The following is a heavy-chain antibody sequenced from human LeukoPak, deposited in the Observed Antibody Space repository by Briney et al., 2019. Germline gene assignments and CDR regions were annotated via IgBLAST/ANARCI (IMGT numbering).Heavy chain of an antibody. V-gene: IGHV3-30-3*01. Sequence: SCKASGYTFTSYYMHWVRQAPGKGLEWVAVISYDGSNKYYADSVKGRFTISRDNSKNTLYLQMNSLRAEDTAVYYCARGLNLGIGNYWGQGTLVTVSS. J-gene: IGHJ4*02. CDR1: GYTFTSYY. D-gene: IGHD7-27*01. CDR3: ARGLNLGIGNY. CDR2: ISYDGSNK.